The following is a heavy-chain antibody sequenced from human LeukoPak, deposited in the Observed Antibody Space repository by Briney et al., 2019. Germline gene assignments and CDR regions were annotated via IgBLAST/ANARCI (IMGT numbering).Heavy chain of an antibody. Sequence: ASVKVSCTASGYTFTVYYMHWVRQAPGQGLEWMGRINPNSGGTNYAQKFQGRVTMTRDTSISTAYMELSRLRPDDTAVYYCARDRSTMVRGVISVQDYWGQGTLVTVSS. D-gene: IGHD3-10*01. CDR3: ARDRSTMVRGVISVQDY. J-gene: IGHJ4*02. CDR1: GYTFTVYY. V-gene: IGHV1-2*06. CDR2: INPNSGGT.